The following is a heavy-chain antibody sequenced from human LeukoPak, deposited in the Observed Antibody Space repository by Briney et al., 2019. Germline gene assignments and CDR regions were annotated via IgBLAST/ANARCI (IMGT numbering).Heavy chain of an antibody. D-gene: IGHD6-19*01. CDR3: AGDGYSSGWYVRGFDY. CDR2: MNPNSGNT. CDR1: GYTFTSYD. J-gene: IGHJ4*02. V-gene: IGHV1-8*01. Sequence: GASVKVSCKASGYTFTSYDINWVRQATGQGLEWMGWMNPNSGNTGYAQRFQGRLTMTRNTSISTAYMELSSLRSEDTAVYYCAGDGYSSGWYVRGFDYWGQGTLVTVSS.